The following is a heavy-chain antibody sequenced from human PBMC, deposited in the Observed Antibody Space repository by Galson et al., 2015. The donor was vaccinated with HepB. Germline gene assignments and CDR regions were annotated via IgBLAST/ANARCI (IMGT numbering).Heavy chain of an antibody. CDR1: GFTFSSYA. J-gene: IGHJ4*02. V-gene: IGHV3-23*01. CDR3: AKPAEEMATISDPWYFDY. CDR2: ISGSGGST. Sequence: SLRLSCAASGFTFSSYAMSWVRQAPGKGLEWVSAISGSGGSTYYADSVKGRFTISRDNSKNTLYLQMNSLRAEDTAVYYCAKPAEEMATISDPWYFDYWGQGTLVTVSS. D-gene: IGHD5-24*01.